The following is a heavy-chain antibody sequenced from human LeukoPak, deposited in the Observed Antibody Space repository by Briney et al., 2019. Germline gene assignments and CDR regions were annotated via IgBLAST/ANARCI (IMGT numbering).Heavy chain of an antibody. D-gene: IGHD3-22*01. V-gene: IGHV1-18*01. CDR2: ISAYNGNT. CDR1: GYTFTSYG. Sequence: ASVKVSFKASGYTFTSYGISWVRQAPGQGLEWMGWISAYNGNTNYAQKLQGRVTMTTDTSTSTAYMELRSLRSDDTAVYYCARDHGATMIVVVYDYYYGMDVWGQGTTVTVSS. J-gene: IGHJ6*02. CDR3: ARDHGATMIVVVYDYYYGMDV.